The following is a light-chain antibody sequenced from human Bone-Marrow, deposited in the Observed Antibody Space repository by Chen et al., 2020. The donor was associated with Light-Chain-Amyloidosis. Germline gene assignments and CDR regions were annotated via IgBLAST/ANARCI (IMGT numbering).Light chain of an antibody. J-gene: IGKJ2*01. CDR1: QTISSG. CDR2: KAP. CDR3: HHYDTDSRT. V-gene: IGKV1-5*03. Sequence: LQMTQSPPTLSASVGDRVTIVCRASQTISSGLAWYQQKPGKAPKLLIYKAPKLESGVPSRFSGSGSGTEFILTITSLQPDDFATYYCHHYDTDSRTFGQGTKLEIK.